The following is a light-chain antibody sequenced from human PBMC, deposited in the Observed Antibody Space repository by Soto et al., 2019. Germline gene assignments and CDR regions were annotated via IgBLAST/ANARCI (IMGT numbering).Light chain of an antibody. CDR1: QSVSRSY. Sequence: EMVLTQSPGTLSLSPGERATLSCRASQSVSRSYLGWYQQKPGQAPRLLIYGASNMATGIPDRFSGIGTGTDFTLTISRLEPEDFAVYYCQQYGSSPLTFGAGTKFEIK. CDR3: QQYGSSPLT. V-gene: IGKV3-20*01. CDR2: GAS. J-gene: IGKJ4*01.